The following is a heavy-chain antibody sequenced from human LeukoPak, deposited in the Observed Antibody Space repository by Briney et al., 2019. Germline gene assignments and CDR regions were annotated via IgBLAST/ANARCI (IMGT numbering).Heavy chain of an antibody. CDR2: ILQGGVT. CDR1: GGSFSNYI. V-gene: IGHV4-34*01. Sequence: ETLSLTCGVSGGSFSNYIWSWVRQPPGKGLEWIGEILQGGVTNYNSSLKSRVTMSMDTSKNQFHLDLTSVTAADAGQYFCARGGRGTYMRHWGQGILVTVSS. J-gene: IGHJ4*02. D-gene: IGHD1-26*01. CDR3: ARGGRGTYMRH.